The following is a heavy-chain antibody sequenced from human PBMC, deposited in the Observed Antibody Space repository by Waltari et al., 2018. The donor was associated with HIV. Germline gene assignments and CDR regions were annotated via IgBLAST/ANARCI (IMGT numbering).Heavy chain of an antibody. V-gene: IGHV1-2*06. D-gene: IGHD3-9*01. J-gene: IGHJ5*02. CDR3: AGMYYDFLTGYLNWFDP. Sequence: QVQLVQSGAEVKRSGASVKVSCKASGYTFTGYYIQWVRQAPGQGLEWMGRINPKSGGTNYAQKFQGRVTMTRDTSIGTAYMELRSLRSDDTAVYYCAGMYYDFLTGYLNWFDPWGQGTLVTVSS. CDR2: INPKSGGT. CDR1: GYTFTGYY.